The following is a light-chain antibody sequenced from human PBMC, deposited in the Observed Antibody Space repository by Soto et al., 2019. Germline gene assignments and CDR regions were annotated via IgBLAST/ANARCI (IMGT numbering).Light chain of an antibody. V-gene: IGKV3-20*01. CDR2: GAS. CDR1: QSVTSSS. Sequence: EIVLTQSPGTLSLSPGERATLSCRASQSVTSSSLAWYQQKPGQAPRLLIYGASSRATGIPDRFSGSGSGTDFTLTISRLEPVDFAVFYCQQYATSPRTFGQGTKVEIK. CDR3: QQYATSPRT. J-gene: IGKJ1*01.